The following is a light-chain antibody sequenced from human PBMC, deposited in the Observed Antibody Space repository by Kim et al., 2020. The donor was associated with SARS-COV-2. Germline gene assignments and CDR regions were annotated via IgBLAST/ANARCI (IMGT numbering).Light chain of an antibody. CDR2: RNN. CDR1: SSNIGSNY. Sequence: QSVLTQPPSASGTPGQRVTISCSVSSSNIGSNYVYWYQQLPGTAPKLLIYRNNQRPSGVPDRFSGSKSGTSASLAISGLRSEDEADYYCAAWDDSLSAHVVFGGGTQLTVL. CDR3: AAWDDSLSAHVV. J-gene: IGLJ2*01. V-gene: IGLV1-47*01.